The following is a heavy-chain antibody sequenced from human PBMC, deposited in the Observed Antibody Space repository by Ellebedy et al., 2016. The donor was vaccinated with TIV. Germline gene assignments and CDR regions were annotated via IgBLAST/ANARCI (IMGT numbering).Heavy chain of an antibody. V-gene: IGHV3-30*03. CDR3: ARGGSSGSSDY. CDR1: GFTFRSHG. CDR2: ISPDGSNK. J-gene: IGHJ4*02. Sequence: GGSLRLXXVASGFTFRSHGIYWVRQAPGKGLAWVAVISPDGSNKYYADSVKGRFTISRDNSKNTLYLQMSSLRTNDMAVYYCARGGSSGSSDYWGQGTLVTVSS. D-gene: IGHD3-10*01.